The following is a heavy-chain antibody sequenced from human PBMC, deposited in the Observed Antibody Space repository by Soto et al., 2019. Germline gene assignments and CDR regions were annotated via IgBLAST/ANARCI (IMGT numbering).Heavy chain of an antibody. Sequence: EVQLVESGGGLVKPGGSLRRSCEASGFTFSSYNMNWVRQAPGKGMEWVSSISGSGSYIYYEDSVKGRFTISRDNAKNTLYLQMNGLRAEDTAVYNCTRGSAGDYWGQGTLVTVSS. J-gene: IGHJ4*02. CDR1: GFTFSSYN. V-gene: IGHV3-21*01. CDR2: ISGSGSYI. CDR3: TRGSAGDY.